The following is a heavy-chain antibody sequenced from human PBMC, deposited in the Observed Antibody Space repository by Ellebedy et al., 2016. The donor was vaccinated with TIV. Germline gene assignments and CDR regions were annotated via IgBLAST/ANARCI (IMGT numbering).Heavy chain of an antibody. Sequence: SQTLSLTXAISGDSVSSNSGAWNWIRQSPSRGLEWLGRTHYRSNWINDYAVSVKSRITVSPDTSRNQFSLHLNSVTPEDTAIYYCAGGTLAAGSSVWGQGTLVTVSS. V-gene: IGHV6-1*01. CDR3: AGGTLAAGSSV. CDR1: GDSVSSNSGA. CDR2: THYRSNWIN. D-gene: IGHD6-13*01. J-gene: IGHJ4*02.